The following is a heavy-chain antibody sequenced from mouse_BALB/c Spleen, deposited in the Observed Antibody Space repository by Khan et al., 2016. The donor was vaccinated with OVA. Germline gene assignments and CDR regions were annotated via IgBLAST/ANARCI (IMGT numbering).Heavy chain of an antibody. J-gene: IGHJ4*01. CDR2: INTYTGEP. D-gene: IGHD2-14*01. V-gene: IGHV9-3-1*01. CDR3: ARVGYNGTMDC. CDR1: GFTFTNYG. Sequence: QIQLVQSGPELKKPGETVQISCKASGFTFTNYGMNWVKQAPGKGLKWMGWINTYTGEPRFADDFKGRFAFSLETSASTAYLQINSLKNEDTATYFCARVGYNGTMDCWGQGTSVTVSS.